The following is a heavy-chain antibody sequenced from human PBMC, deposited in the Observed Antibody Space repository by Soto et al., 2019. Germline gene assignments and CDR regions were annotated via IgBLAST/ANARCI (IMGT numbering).Heavy chain of an antibody. CDR2: IYYSGST. Sequence: SETLSLTCTVSGGSISSYYWSWIRQPPGKGLEWIGYIYYSGSTNYNPSLKSRVTISVDTSKNQFSLKLSSVTAADTAVYYCARAGYYDSSGADALDIWGQGTMVTVSS. D-gene: IGHD3-22*01. V-gene: IGHV4-59*01. CDR3: ARAGYYDSSGADALDI. CDR1: GGSISSYY. J-gene: IGHJ3*02.